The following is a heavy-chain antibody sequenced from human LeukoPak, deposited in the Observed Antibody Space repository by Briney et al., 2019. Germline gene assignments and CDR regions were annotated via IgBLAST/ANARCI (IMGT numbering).Heavy chain of an antibody. Sequence: GGSLRLSCAASGFTFSDYYMSWIRQAPGKGLEWVSYISSSGSTIYYADSVKGRFTISRDNAKNSLYLQMNSLRAEDTAVYYCARDRIYYYDSSGYYYCYYYGMDVWGQGTTVTVSS. CDR3: ARDRIYYYDSSGYYYCYYYGMDV. V-gene: IGHV3-11*01. CDR2: ISSSGSTI. J-gene: IGHJ6*02. D-gene: IGHD3-22*01. CDR1: GFTFSDYY.